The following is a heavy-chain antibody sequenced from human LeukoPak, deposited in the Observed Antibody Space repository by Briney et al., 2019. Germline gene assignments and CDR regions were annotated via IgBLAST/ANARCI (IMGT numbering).Heavy chain of an antibody. CDR1: GFTFSRFG. CDR2: ISYDGSTK. D-gene: IGHD4-23*01. J-gene: IGHJ4*02. CDR3: ATSLRPGGGNSFLLDY. V-gene: IGHV3-30*03. Sequence: GRSLRLSCAASGFTFSRFGMHWVRQAPGKGLEWVAVISYDGSTKYYADSVKGRFTISRDNSKNTLYLQKNSLTVHDTAVYYCATSLRPGGGNSFLLDYWGQGILVTVSS.